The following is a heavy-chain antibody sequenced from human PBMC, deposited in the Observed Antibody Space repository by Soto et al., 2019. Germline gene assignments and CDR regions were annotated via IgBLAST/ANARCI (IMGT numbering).Heavy chain of an antibody. CDR3: ARGKNYYDSSGYKGAYFDY. V-gene: IGHV4-34*01. D-gene: IGHD3-22*01. Sequence: PSETLSLTCAVYGGSFSGYYWSWIRQPPGKGLEWIGEINHSGSTNYNPSLKSRVTISVDTSKNQFSLKLSSVTAADTAVYYCARGKNYYDSSGYKGAYFDYWGQGTLVTVSS. J-gene: IGHJ4*02. CDR1: GGSFSGYY. CDR2: INHSGST.